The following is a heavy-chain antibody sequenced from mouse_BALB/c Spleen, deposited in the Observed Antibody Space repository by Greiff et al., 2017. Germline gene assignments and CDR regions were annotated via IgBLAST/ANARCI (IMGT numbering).Heavy chain of an antibody. CDR3: AREGNDYDRDGRFAY. CDR1: GFSLTSYG. J-gene: IGHJ3*01. D-gene: IGHD2-4*01. V-gene: IGHV2-2*02. CDR2: IWSGGST. Sequence: VQLQESGPGLVQPSQSLSITCTVSGFSLTSYGVHWVRQSPGKGLEWLGVIWSGGSTDYNAAFIYRLSISKDNSKSQVFFKMNSLQANDTAIYYCAREGNDYDRDGRFAYWGQGTLVTVSA.